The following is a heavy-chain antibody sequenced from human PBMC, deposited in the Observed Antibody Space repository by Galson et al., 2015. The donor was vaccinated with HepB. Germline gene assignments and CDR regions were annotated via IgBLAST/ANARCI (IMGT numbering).Heavy chain of an antibody. D-gene: IGHD2/OR15-2a*01. CDR1: GGSISSHH. CDR2: VYAIGTT. CDR3: ARGIYRLEAFSI. Sequence: DTLSLTCTVSGGSISSHHWSWIRQSGGKGLEWIGRVYAIGTTDYNPSLRSRATMSVDTSKNQFSLKLTSVTAADSAVYYCARGIYRLEAFSIWDQGTMVTVSS. V-gene: IGHV4-4*07. J-gene: IGHJ3*02.